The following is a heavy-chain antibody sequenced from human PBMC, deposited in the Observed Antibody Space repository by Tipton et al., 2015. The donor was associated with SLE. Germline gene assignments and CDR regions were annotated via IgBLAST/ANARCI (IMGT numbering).Heavy chain of an antibody. CDR1: GGSISSYY. CDR3: ARSKLTTVTQSDAFDI. Sequence: TLSLTCTVSGGSISSYYWSWIRQPPGKGLEWIGYIYYSGSTSYNPSLKSRVTMSVDTSKNQFSLKLSSVTAADTAVYYCARSKLTTVTQSDAFDIWGQGTMVTVSS. V-gene: IGHV4-59*08. J-gene: IGHJ3*02. D-gene: IGHD4-17*01. CDR2: IYYSGST.